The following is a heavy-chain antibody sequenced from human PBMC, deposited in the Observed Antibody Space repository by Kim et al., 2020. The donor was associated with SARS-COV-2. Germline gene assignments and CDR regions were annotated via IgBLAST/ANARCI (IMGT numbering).Heavy chain of an antibody. Sequence: YADSVKGRFTISRDNSKNTLYLQMSSLRAEDTAVYYCVKDRGGRAYYFDYWGQGTLVTVSS. J-gene: IGHJ4*02. V-gene: IGHV3-64D*06. D-gene: IGHD3-16*01. CDR3: VKDRGGRAYYFDY.